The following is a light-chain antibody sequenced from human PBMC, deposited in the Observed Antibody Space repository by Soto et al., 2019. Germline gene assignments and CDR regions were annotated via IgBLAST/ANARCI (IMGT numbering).Light chain of an antibody. Sequence: QSALTQPPSVSGAPGQRVTISCTGSSSNIGAGYDVHWYQQLPGTAPKLLIYGNSNRPSGVPDRFSGSKSGTSASLAITGLQAEDEADYYCQSYDSGLSGHVFGTGTKVTVL. CDR3: QSYDSGLSGHV. J-gene: IGLJ1*01. CDR1: SSNIGAGYD. CDR2: GNS. V-gene: IGLV1-40*01.